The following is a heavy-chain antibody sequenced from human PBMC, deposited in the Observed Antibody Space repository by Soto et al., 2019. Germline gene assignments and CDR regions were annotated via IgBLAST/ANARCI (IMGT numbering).Heavy chain of an antibody. D-gene: IGHD6-19*01. J-gene: IGHJ4*02. CDR1: GYTFTSYY. CDR2: INPGGDST. Sequence: ASVKVSCKASGYTFTSYYIHWVRQAPGQGLEWMGIINPGGDSTIYAHKFQGRVTMTRDTSTSTVYMELSSLRSEDTAVYYCARALAGHNLGCWGPRTLVTVSS. CDR3: ARALAGHNLGC. V-gene: IGHV1-46*01.